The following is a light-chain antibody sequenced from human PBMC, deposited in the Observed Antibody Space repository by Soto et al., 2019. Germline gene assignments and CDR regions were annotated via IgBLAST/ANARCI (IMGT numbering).Light chain of an antibody. Sequence: QSALTQPASVSGSPGQSITISCTETSSDVGSYNLVSWYQQHPGKAPKLMIYEVSKRPSGVSNRFSGSKSGNTASLTISGLQAEDEADYYCCSYAGSSTDVVFGGGTKLTVL. CDR3: CSYAGSSTDVV. J-gene: IGLJ2*01. V-gene: IGLV2-23*02. CDR2: EVS. CDR1: SSDVGSYNL.